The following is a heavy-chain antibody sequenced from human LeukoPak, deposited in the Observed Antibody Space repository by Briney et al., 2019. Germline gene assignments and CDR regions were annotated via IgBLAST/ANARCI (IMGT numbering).Heavy chain of an antibody. CDR1: GFTFADYA. CDR3: AKDMRKVSTISSGFPFYY. Sequence: PGRSLSLYCAASGFTFADYAMHWVRQAPGKGLEWVSGLSWNRGSIGYADSVKGRFTISRDNAKNSLYLQMNSLRAEDTALYYCAKDMRKVSTISSGFPFYYWGQGTLVTVSS. V-gene: IGHV3-9*01. D-gene: IGHD5/OR15-5a*01. J-gene: IGHJ4*02. CDR2: LSWNRGSI.